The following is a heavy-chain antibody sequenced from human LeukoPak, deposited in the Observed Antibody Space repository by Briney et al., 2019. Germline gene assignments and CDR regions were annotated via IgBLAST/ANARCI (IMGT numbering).Heavy chain of an antibody. CDR2: ISYDGSNK. V-gene: IGHV3-30*01. CDR3: VRDGQEYSGYEYNWFDP. Sequence: GGSLRLSCAASGFTFSSEAMHWVRQAPGKGLEWVAVISYDGSNKYYADSVKGRFTISRDNSKNTLYLQMNSLRAEDTAVYYCVRDGQEYSGYEYNWFDPWGQGTLVTVSS. CDR1: GFTFSSEA. J-gene: IGHJ5*02. D-gene: IGHD5-12*01.